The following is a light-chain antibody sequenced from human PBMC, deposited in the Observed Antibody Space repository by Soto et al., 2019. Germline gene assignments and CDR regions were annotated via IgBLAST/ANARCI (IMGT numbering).Light chain of an antibody. J-gene: IGKJ4*01. CDR2: AAS. Sequence: DIQMTQSPSSLSASVGDRFTITCRGSQSISSYLNWYQQKPGKAPKLLIYAASSLQSGVPSRFSGSGSGTDFTLTISSLQPEDFATYYCQQSYSNHLTFGGGTKVDNK. V-gene: IGKV1-39*01. CDR3: QQSYSNHLT. CDR1: QSISSY.